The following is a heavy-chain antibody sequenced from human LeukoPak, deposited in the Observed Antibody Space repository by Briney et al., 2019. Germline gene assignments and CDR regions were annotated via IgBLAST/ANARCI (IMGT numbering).Heavy chain of an antibody. Sequence: GGSLRLSCAASGFTFSSYWMSWVRQAPGKGLEWVANIKQDGSEKYYVDSVKSRFTISRDNAKNSLYLQMNSLRAEDTAVYYCARDRGYYPDAFDIWGQGTMVTVSS. D-gene: IGHD3-22*01. CDR1: GFTFSSYW. J-gene: IGHJ3*02. CDR2: IKQDGSEK. V-gene: IGHV3-7*04. CDR3: ARDRGYYPDAFDI.